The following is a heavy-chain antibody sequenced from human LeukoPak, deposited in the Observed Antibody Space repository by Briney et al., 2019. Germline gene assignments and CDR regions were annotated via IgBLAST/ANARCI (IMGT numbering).Heavy chain of an antibody. CDR2: ISSSSSYI. Sequence: GGSLRLSCAASGFTFSSYSMNWVHQAPGKGLEWVSSISSSSSYIYYADSVKGRFTISRDNAKNSLYLQMNSLRAEDTAVYYCARSQYGSGSYYNDDYWGQGTLVTVSS. J-gene: IGHJ4*02. CDR1: GFTFSSYS. CDR3: ARSQYGSGSYYNDDY. D-gene: IGHD3-10*01. V-gene: IGHV3-21*01.